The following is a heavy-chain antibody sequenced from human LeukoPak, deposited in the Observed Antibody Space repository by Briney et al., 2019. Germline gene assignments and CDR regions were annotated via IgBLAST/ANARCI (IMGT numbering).Heavy chain of an antibody. J-gene: IGHJ4*02. CDR1: GYTFTSYY. D-gene: IGHD2-15*01. Sequence: ASVKVSCKASGYTFTSYYMHWVRQAPGQGLEWMGIINPSGGSTSYAQKFQGRVTMTRDTSTSTDYMELSSLRSEDTAVYYCARDYPGYCSGGSCYSWDYWGQGTLVTVSS. CDR2: INPSGGST. V-gene: IGHV1-46*01. CDR3: ARDYPGYCSGGSCYSWDY.